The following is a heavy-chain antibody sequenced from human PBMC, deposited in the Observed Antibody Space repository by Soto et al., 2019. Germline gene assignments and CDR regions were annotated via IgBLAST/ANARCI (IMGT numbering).Heavy chain of an antibody. CDR3: ARARDLWSGYYPYYFDY. CDR1: GGSISSSSYY. D-gene: IGHD3-3*01. J-gene: IGHJ4*02. Sequence: PSETLSLTCTVSGGSISSSSYYWGWIRQPPGKGLEWIGYIYYSGSTNYNPSLKSRVTISVDTSKNQFSLKLSSVTAADTAVYYCARARDLWSGYYPYYFDYWGQGTLVTVSS. V-gene: IGHV4-61*05. CDR2: IYYSGST.